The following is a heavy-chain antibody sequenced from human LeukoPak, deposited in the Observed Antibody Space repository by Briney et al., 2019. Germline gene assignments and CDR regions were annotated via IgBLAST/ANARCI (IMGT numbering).Heavy chain of an antibody. D-gene: IGHD3-9*01. CDR3: TTATAPDILTGYYGGYYFDY. CDR2: IKSNTDGGTT. V-gene: IGHV3-15*01. Sequence: GGSLRLSCAATGFAFSNAWMSWVRQAPGKGLEWVGRIKSNTDGGTTDYAAPVKGRFTISRDDSKNTLYLQMNSLKTEDTAVYYCTTATAPDILTGYYGGYYFDYWGQGTLVTVSS. J-gene: IGHJ4*02. CDR1: GFAFSNAW.